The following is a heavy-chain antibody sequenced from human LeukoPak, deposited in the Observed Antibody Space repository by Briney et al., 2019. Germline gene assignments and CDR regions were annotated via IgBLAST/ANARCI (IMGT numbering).Heavy chain of an antibody. J-gene: IGHJ5*02. CDR1: GGTFSSCA. CDR3: ARRISWLAAAGRNWFDP. Sequence: ASVKVSCKASGGTFSSCAISWVRQAPGQGLEWMGGIIPIFGTANYAQKFQGRVTITADESTSTAYMELSSLRSEDTAVYYCARRISWLAAAGRNWFDPWGQGTLVTVSS. CDR2: IIPIFGTA. V-gene: IGHV1-69*13. D-gene: IGHD6-13*01.